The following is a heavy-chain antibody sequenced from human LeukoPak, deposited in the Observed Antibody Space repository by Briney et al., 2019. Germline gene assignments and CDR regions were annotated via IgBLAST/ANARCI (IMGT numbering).Heavy chain of an antibody. CDR2: IWYDGSNK. CDR1: GFTFSRYG. D-gene: IGHD3-10*01. J-gene: IGHJ3*02. Sequence: GGSLRLSCAASGFTFSRYGMHWVRQAPGKGLEWVAVIWYDGSNKYYADSVKGRFTISRDNSKNTLYLQMNSLRAEDTAVYYCARKYGSGSYRAFDIWGQGTMVSVSS. CDR3: ARKYGSGSYRAFDI. V-gene: IGHV3-33*01.